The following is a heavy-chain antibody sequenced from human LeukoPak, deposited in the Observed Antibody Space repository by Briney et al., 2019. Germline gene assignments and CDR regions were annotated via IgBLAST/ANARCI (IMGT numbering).Heavy chain of an antibody. D-gene: IGHD3-3*01. CDR2: IYYSGST. J-gene: IGHJ3*02. V-gene: IGHV4-39*01. CDR3: ARHRSHVLRFLEWLMYDFDI. Sequence: SETLSLTCTVSGGSISSSSYYWGWVRQPPGKGLEWIGSIYYSGSTYYNPSLKSRVTISVDTSKNQFSLKLSSVTAADTAVYYCARHRSHVLRFLEWLMYDFDIWGQGTMVTVSS. CDR1: GGSISSSSYY.